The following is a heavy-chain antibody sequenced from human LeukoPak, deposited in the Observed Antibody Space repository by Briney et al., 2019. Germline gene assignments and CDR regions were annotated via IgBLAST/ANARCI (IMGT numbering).Heavy chain of an antibody. CDR3: AKDIGYNWNAQGYGMDV. D-gene: IGHD1-20*01. CDR2: ISYDGSNK. Sequence: GGSLRLSCAASGFTFSSYGMHWVRQAPSKGLEWVAVISYDGSNKYYADSVKGRFTISRDNSKNTLYLQMNSLRAEDTAVYYCAKDIGYNWNAQGYGMDVWGQGTTVTVSS. V-gene: IGHV3-30*18. CDR1: GFTFSSYG. J-gene: IGHJ6*02.